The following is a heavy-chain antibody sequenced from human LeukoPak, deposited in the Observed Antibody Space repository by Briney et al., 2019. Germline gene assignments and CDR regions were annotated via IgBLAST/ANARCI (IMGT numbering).Heavy chain of an antibody. Sequence: KPSETLSLTCTVSGGSISSSSYYWGWIRQPPGKGLEWIGSIYYSGSTYYNPSLKSRVTISVDTSKNQFSLKLSSATAADTAVYYCARDLTPPRYCSSTSCYDAFDIWGQGTMVTVSS. D-gene: IGHD2-2*01. CDR3: ARDLTPPRYCSSTSCYDAFDI. V-gene: IGHV4-39*07. CDR2: IYYSGST. J-gene: IGHJ3*02. CDR1: GGSISSSSYY.